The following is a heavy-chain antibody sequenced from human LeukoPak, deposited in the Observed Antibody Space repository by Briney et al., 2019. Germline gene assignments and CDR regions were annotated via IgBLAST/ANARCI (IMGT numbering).Heavy chain of an antibody. J-gene: IGHJ6*03. CDR3: ARDHAAVADSFYYYYYMDV. CDR2: IKQDGSEK. Sequence: PGGSLRLSCAASGFTFSSYWMHWVRQAPGKGLEWVANIKQDGSEKYYVDSVKGRFTIPRDNAKNSLYLQMNSLRAEDTAVYYCARDHAAVADSFYYYYYMDVWGKGTTVTVSS. V-gene: IGHV3-7*01. CDR1: GFTFSSYW. D-gene: IGHD6-19*01.